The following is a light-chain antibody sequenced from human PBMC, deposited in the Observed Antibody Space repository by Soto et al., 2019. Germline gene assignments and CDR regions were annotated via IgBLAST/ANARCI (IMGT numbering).Light chain of an antibody. CDR3: KQYDSSPYN. CDR2: KST. J-gene: IGKJ2*01. Sequence: DIQMTQSPSTLSASVGDRVTITCRASQSVNTWLAWYQQKPGKGPELLIYKSTSLEVGVPSRFSDSGSGTEFTLTINSLKPDDFATYYCKQYDSSPYNFGQGTKLEIK. V-gene: IGKV1-5*03. CDR1: QSVNTW.